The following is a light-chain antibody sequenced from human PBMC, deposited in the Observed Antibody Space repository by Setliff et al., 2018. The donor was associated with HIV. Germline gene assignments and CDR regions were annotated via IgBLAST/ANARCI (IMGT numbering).Light chain of an antibody. V-gene: IGLV1-51*01. CDR2: EDN. J-gene: IGLJ2*01. CDR1: RSNVGSNS. CDR3: GAWDSGLSVMA. Sequence: QSVLTQPPSVSAAPGQKVAISCSGSRSNVGSNSVSWYRQVPGTGPKLLIYEDNKRPSGIPDLFSASKSGTSATLDITGLPTGDEADYFCGAWDSGLSVMAFGGGTKVTVL.